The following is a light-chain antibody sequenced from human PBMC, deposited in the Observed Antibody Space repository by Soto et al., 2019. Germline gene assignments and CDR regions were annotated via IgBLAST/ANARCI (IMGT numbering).Light chain of an antibody. CDR3: QQRSNWPQT. Sequence: EIVLTQSPATLSLSPGERATLSCRASQSVSSYLAWYQQKPGQAPMLLIYDASNRATGIPARFSGSGSGTDFTLTISSLEPEDFAVYDCQQRSNWPQTFGQGTRLEIK. CDR2: DAS. CDR1: QSVSSY. V-gene: IGKV3-11*01. J-gene: IGKJ2*01.